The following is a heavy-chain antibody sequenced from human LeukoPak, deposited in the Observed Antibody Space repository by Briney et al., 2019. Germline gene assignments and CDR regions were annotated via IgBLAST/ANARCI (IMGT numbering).Heavy chain of an antibody. J-gene: IGHJ4*02. CDR2: ISYDGSNK. CDR3: AKRKNSGSEIDY. CDR1: GFTFSSYG. D-gene: IGHD5-12*01. V-gene: IGHV3-30*18. Sequence: GGSLRLSCAASGFTFSSYGMHWVRQAPGKGLEWVAVISYDGSNKYYADSVKGRFTISRDNSKNTLYLQMNSLRAEDTAVYYCAKRKNSGSEIDYWGQGTLVTVSS.